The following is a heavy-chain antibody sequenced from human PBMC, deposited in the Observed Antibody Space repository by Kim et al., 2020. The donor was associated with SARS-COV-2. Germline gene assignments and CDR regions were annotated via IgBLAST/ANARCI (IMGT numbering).Heavy chain of an antibody. D-gene: IGHD6-19*01. CDR3: ARTTTGWPNWFDS. Sequence: ASVKVSCKASGYFFNTYDINWVRQASGQGLEWLGWVTPSTGNTGYAQKFQGRVTVTRDTSIRTAYMELRNLRYEDTAVYYCARTTTGWPNWFDSWGQGTL. J-gene: IGHJ5*01. V-gene: IGHV1-8*02. CDR2: VTPSTGNT. CDR1: GYFFNTYD.